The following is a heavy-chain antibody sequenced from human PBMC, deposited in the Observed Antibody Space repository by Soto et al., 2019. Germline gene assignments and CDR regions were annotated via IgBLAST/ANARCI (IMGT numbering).Heavy chain of an antibody. D-gene: IGHD6-6*01. CDR1: GGSFSGYY. V-gene: IGHV4-34*01. CDR2: INHSGST. CDR3: ARGPGGAQSSSDLPITYFDY. Sequence: SETLSLTCAVYGGSFSGYYWSWIRQPPGKGLEWIGEINHSGSTNYNPSLKSRVTISVDTSKNQFSLKLSSVTAADTAVYYCARGPGGAQSSSDLPITYFDYWGQGTLVTVSS. J-gene: IGHJ4*02.